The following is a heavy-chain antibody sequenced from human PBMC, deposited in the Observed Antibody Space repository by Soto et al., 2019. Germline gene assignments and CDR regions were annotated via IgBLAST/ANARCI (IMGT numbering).Heavy chain of an antibody. V-gene: IGHV1-3*01. J-gene: IGHJ6*03. Sequence: ASVKVSCKASGYTFTSYAMHWVRQAPGQRLEWMGWINAGNGNTKYSQKFQGRVTITRDTSASTAYMELSSLRSEDTAVYYCASGIAVAGTFYYYMDVRGKGTTVTVSS. CDR1: GYTFTSYA. CDR3: ASGIAVAGTFYYYMDV. D-gene: IGHD6-19*01. CDR2: INAGNGNT.